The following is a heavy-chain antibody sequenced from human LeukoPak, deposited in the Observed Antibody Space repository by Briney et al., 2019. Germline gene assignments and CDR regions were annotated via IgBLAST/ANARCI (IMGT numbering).Heavy chain of an antibody. J-gene: IGHJ4*02. V-gene: IGHV1-69*04. CDR3: ARGALLPALFDY. Sequence: SVTVSCKASGGTFSSYAISWVRQAPGQGLEWMGRIIPILGIANYAQKFQGRVTITADKSTSTAYMELSSLRSEDTAVYYCARGALLPALFDYWGQGTLVTVSS. CDR1: GGTFSSYA. CDR2: IIPILGIA. D-gene: IGHD2-21*01.